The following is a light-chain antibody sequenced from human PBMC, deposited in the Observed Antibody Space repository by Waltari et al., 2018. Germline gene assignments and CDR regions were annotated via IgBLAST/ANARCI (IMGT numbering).Light chain of an antibody. CDR3: QQYYSLLPT. Sequence: DIVMTQSPDSLPVSLGERATINCKSSRTLLYDSNKKNYLACYQQKPGQPPKLLIAWASTRESGVPDRFSGSGSGTDFTLTISSLQAEDVALYYCQQYYSLLPTFGGGTKVEI. V-gene: IGKV4-1*01. CDR2: WAS. CDR1: RTLLYDSNKKNY. J-gene: IGKJ4*01.